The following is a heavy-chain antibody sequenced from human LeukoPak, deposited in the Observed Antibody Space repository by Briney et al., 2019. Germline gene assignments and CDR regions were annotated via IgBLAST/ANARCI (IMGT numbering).Heavy chain of an antibody. V-gene: IGHV3-64D*09. CDR3: VKGSSGWYEGYFDY. J-gene: IGHJ4*02. CDR1: GFTFSNYW. Sequence: GGSLRLSCVASGFTFSNYWMHWVRQAPGKGLEYVSTISSNGGSTYYADSVKGRFTISRDNSKNTLYLQMSSLRAEDAAVYYCVKGSSGWYEGYFDYWGQGTLVTVSS. D-gene: IGHD6-19*01. CDR2: ISSNGGST.